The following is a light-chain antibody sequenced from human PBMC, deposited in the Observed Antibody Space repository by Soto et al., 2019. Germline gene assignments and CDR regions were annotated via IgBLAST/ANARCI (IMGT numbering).Light chain of an antibody. CDR2: KAS. Sequence: DIQMTQSPSTLSASVGDRVTITCRASQSISSWLAWYQQKPGRAPKLLIYKASSLESGVPSRFSGSGSGTEFTLTINTLQSDDFANYFCQQYNTYSPTFGGGTKVEI. V-gene: IGKV1-5*03. CDR3: QQYNTYSPT. CDR1: QSISSW. J-gene: IGKJ4*01.